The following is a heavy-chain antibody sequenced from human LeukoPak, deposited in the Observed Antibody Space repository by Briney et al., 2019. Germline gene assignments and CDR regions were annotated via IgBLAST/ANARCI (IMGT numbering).Heavy chain of an antibody. Sequence: GGSLRLSCAASGLAFTDYYMSWVRQAPGKKLEWVSDIYSDGSTFYADSVKGRFTISRDNSKNTLYLQMNSLRAEDTAVYHCARYDFILISYFDLWGRGTLVTVSS. D-gene: IGHD3-3*01. CDR1: GLAFTDYY. V-gene: IGHV3-53*01. J-gene: IGHJ2*01. CDR2: IYSDGST. CDR3: ARYDFILISYFDL.